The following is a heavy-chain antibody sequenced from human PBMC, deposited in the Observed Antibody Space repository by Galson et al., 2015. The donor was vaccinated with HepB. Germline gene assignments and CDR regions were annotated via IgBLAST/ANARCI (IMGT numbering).Heavy chain of an antibody. V-gene: IGHV1-24*01. Sequence: SVKVSCKVSGYTLTELSMHWVRQAPGKGLEWMGGFDPEDGETIYAQKFQGRVTMTEDTSTDTAYMELSSLRSEDTAVYYCATDPFIWGQQLRGYWGQGTLVTVSS. CDR1: GYTLTELS. J-gene: IGHJ4*02. D-gene: IGHD6-13*01. CDR2: FDPEDGET. CDR3: ATDPFIWGQQLRGY.